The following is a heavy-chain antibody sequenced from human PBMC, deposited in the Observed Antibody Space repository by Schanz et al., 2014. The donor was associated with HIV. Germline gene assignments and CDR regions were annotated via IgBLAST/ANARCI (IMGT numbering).Heavy chain of an antibody. D-gene: IGHD6-19*01. CDR2: IWHDGSNK. Sequence: VQLLESGGGLVRPGGSLRLSRAASGFTFSGYGMHWVRQAPGKGLEWVAVIWHDGSNKYYADSVKGRFSISRDNSKNTVYLQMNSLRAEDTAVYYCARASSSGWYTIYYFDSWGQGTLVTVSS. CDR1: GFTFSGYG. J-gene: IGHJ4*02. CDR3: ARASSSGWYTIYYFDS. V-gene: IGHV3-33*01.